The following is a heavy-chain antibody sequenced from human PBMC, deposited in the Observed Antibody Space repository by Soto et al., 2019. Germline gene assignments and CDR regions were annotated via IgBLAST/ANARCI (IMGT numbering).Heavy chain of an antibody. V-gene: IGHV3-21*01. J-gene: IGHJ4*02. CDR2: ISSSSSYM. CDR1: GCPFSSYS. Sequence: GGSLRLSYGSSGCPFSSYSMNLVRPLPGKGLEWVSSISSSSSYMYYADSVKGRFTISRDNAKNSLYLEMNSLRAEDTAVYYCARESEDLTSNFDYWGQGTLVTVSS. CDR3: ARESEDLTSNFDY.